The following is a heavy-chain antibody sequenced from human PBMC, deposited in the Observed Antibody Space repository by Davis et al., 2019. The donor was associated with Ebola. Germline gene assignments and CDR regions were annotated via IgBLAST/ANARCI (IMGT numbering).Heavy chain of an antibody. CDR3: ARVSYNWNYVPHYYYGMDV. D-gene: IGHD1-7*01. J-gene: IGHJ6*02. Sequence: ASVKVSCKASGYTFTSYDINWVRQATGQGLEWMGWMNPNSGNTGYAQKFQGRVTMTRNTSISTAYMELSSLRSEDTAVYYCARVSYNWNYVPHYYYGMDVWGQGTTVTVSS. CDR2: MNPNSGNT. CDR1: GYTFTSYD. V-gene: IGHV1-8*01.